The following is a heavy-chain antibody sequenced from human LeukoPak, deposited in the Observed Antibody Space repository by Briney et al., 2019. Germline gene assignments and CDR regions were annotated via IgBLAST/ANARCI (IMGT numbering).Heavy chain of an antibody. CDR2: IYPGGSET. Sequence: GESLKISCKGLGYNFSSYWNAWVRQRPGKGLEWMGIIYPGGSETRYDPSFQGQVTISADRSTSTAYLQWSSLRASDTAMYYCARASRDGYNQNFDHWGQGTLVTVSS. CDR1: GYNFSSYW. J-gene: IGHJ4*02. V-gene: IGHV5-51*01. CDR3: ARASRDGYNQNFDH. D-gene: IGHD5-24*01.